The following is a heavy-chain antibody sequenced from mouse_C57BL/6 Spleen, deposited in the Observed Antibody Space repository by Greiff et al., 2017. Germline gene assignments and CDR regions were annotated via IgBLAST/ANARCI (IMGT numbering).Heavy chain of an antibody. CDR2: IYPGDGDT. D-gene: IGHD4-1*01. V-gene: IGHV1-82*01. Sequence: QVQLQQSGPELVKPGASVKISCKASGYAFSSSWMNWVKQRPGKGLEWIGRIYPGDGDTNYNGKFKGKATLTADKSSSTAYMQLSSLTSEDSAVYFCARSCNCVSTGTDAMDYWGQGTSVTVSS. J-gene: IGHJ4*01. CDR1: GYAFSSSW. CDR3: ARSCNCVSTGTDAMDY.